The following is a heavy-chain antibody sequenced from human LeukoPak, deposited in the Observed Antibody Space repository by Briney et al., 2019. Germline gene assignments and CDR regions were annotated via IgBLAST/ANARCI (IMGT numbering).Heavy chain of an antibody. CDR1: GYTLTELS. Sequence: ASVKVSCKVSGYTLTELSMHWVRQAPGKGFEWMGGFDPEDGETIYAQKFQGRVTMTEDTSTDTAYMELSSLRSEDTAVYYCATDRGLLGIAVAGTGGGADYWGQGTLVTVSS. CDR3: ATDRGLLGIAVAGTGGGADY. CDR2: FDPEDGET. V-gene: IGHV1-24*01. D-gene: IGHD6-19*01. J-gene: IGHJ4*02.